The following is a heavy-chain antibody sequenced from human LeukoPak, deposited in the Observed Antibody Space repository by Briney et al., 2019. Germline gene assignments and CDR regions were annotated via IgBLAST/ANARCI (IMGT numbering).Heavy chain of an antibody. V-gene: IGHV3-30*03. CDR1: GFTFSSYG. J-gene: IGHJ5*02. D-gene: IGHD6-13*01. CDR2: ISYDGSNK. Sequence: GGSLRLSCAASGFTFSSYGMHWVRQAPGKGLEWVAVISYDGSNKYYADSVKGRFTISRDNSKNTLYLQMNSLRAEDTAVYYCARVRKSSSWYRWFDPWGQGTLVTVSS. CDR3: ARVRKSSSWYRWFDP.